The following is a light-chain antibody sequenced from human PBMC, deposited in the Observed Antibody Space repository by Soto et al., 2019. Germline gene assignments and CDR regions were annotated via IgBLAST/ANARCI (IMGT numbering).Light chain of an antibody. CDR3: QQSYSTIT. CDR2: AAS. Sequence: DSQRTQSPSSLSASVGDRITITCRASQSISTYLSWYQQKPGKAPKLLIYAASSLQSGVPSRFSGSGSGADFTLTISSLQPEDFATYYCQQSYSTITFGQGTRLEIK. CDR1: QSISTY. V-gene: IGKV1-39*01. J-gene: IGKJ5*01.